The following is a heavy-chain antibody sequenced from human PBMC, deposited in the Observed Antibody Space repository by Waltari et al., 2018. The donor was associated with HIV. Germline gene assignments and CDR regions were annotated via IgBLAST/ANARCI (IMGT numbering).Heavy chain of an antibody. Sequence: QVQLVESGGGVVQPGGSLRLSCAASGFTSSSYGMHWVRQAPGKGLEWVAFIRYDGSNKYYADSVKGRFTISRDNSKNTLYLQMNSLRAEDTAVYYCAKDQSSGIAVAVDYWGQGTLVTVSS. CDR2: IRYDGSNK. J-gene: IGHJ4*02. V-gene: IGHV3-30*02. CDR3: AKDQSSGIAVAVDY. D-gene: IGHD6-19*01. CDR1: GFTSSSYG.